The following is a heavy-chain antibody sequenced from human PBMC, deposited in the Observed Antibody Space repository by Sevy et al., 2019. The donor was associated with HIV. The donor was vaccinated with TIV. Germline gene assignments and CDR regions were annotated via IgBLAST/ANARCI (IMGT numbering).Heavy chain of an antibody. CDR3: ARGYDAGPLIY. CDR1: GGSVSGYF. J-gene: IGHJ4*01. CDR2: SHHSGQT. V-gene: IGHV4-59*02. Sequence: SETLSLTCTVSGGSVSGYFWSWIRRPPGRGLEWIGTSHHSGQTKDNPSLMSRLTISVDTSKNQFSLRLTSVPAADTAVFYCARGYDAGPLIYWGHGTLVTVSS. D-gene: IGHD3-22*01.